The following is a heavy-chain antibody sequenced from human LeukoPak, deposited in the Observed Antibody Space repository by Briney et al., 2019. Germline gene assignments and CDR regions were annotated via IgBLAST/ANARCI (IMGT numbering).Heavy chain of an antibody. Sequence: PGGSLRLPCAASEFTFSSYSMNWVRQAPGKGLEWVSGFSGSGGSTSYADSVKGRFTISRDMSKNTLYLQMNTLRAEDTAIYYCAKEFPGYSFDYWGQGTLVTVSS. CDR1: EFTFSSYS. CDR2: FSGSGGST. CDR3: AKEFPGYSFDY. J-gene: IGHJ4*02. V-gene: IGHV3-23*01. D-gene: IGHD5-12*01.